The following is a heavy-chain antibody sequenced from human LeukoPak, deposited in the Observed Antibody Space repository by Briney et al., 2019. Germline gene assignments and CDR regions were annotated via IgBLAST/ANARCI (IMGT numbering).Heavy chain of an antibody. CDR2: IYTSGST. CDR3: ARVFLEWPPRGYNWFDP. CDR1: GGSISSYY. D-gene: IGHD3-3*01. J-gene: IGHJ5*02. V-gene: IGHV4-4*07. Sequence: SETLSLTCTVSGGSISSYYWSWIRQPAGKGLEWIGRIYTSGSTNYNPSLKSRVTMSVDTSKNQFSLKLSSVTAADTAVYYCARVFLEWPPRGYNWFDPWGQGTLVTVSS.